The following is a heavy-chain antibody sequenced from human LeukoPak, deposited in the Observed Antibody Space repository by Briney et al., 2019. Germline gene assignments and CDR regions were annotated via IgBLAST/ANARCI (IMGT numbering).Heavy chain of an antibody. Sequence: PGRSLRLSCAASGFTFDDYAMHWVRQAPGKGLEWVSGISWNSGSIGYADSVKGRFTISRDNAKNSLYLQMNSLRAEDTALYYCAKEMDDCSSTSCAYYFDYWGQGTLVTVSS. CDR3: AKEMDDCSSTSCAYYFDY. D-gene: IGHD2-2*01. CDR2: ISWNSGSI. V-gene: IGHV3-9*01. J-gene: IGHJ4*02. CDR1: GFTFDDYA.